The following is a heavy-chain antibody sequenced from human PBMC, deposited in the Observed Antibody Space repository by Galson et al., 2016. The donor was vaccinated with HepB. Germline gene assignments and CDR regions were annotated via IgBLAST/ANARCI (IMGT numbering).Heavy chain of an antibody. J-gene: IGHJ4*02. V-gene: IGHV1-46*01. CDR3: ARLGGGGYDFWTGYLDY. CDR1: GYTFTNYF. D-gene: IGHD3-3*01. Sequence: SVKVSCKASGYTFTNYFIHWVRQAPGQGLEWVGIINPSGGSTSYAGKFQGRVTMTRDTSTITVYMELSSLRSEDTAVYYCARLGGGGYDFWTGYLDYWGQGTPVTVSS. CDR2: INPSGGST.